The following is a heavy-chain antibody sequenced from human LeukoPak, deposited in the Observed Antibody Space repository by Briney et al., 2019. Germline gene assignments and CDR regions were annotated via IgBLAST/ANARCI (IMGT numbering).Heavy chain of an antibody. J-gene: IGHJ6*03. Sequence: GESLKISCKGCGYSFTYDFIGGVHQIPGKGLELMWIISPGDSDTRYSPFLQGQVTISADKFITTAYLQWSIPKASDAAMYYSARTTAIDSSRAYYYYYYYMDVWGKGTTVTVSS. CDR3: ARTTAIDSSRAYYYYYYYMDV. CDR1: GYSFTYDF. D-gene: IGHD2-21*02. V-gene: IGHV5-51*07. CDR2: ISPGDSDT.